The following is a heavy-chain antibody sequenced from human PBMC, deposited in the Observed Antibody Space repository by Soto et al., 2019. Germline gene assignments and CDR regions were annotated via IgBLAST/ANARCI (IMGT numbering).Heavy chain of an antibody. D-gene: IGHD2-15*01. CDR3: ARDPFDCSGGSCYSLNNYYYYGMDV. V-gene: IGHV1-69*13. Sequence: ASVKVSCKASGGTFSSYAISWARQAPGQGLEWMGGIIPIFGTANYAQKFQGRVTITADESTSTAYMELSSLRSEDTAVYYCARDPFDCSGGSCYSLNNYYYYGMDVWGQGTTVTVSS. CDR2: IIPIFGTA. CDR1: GGTFSSYA. J-gene: IGHJ6*02.